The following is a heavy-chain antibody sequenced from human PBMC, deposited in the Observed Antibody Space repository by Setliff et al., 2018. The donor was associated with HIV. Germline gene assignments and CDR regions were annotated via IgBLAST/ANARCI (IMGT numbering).Heavy chain of an antibody. D-gene: IGHD3-16*01. V-gene: IGHV3-73*01. CDR2: IRSKDNNYET. CDR3: IRGPDYPYYFDY. CDR1: GFIFSVST. J-gene: IGHJ4*02. Sequence: PGGSLRLSCAASGFIFSVSTMHWVRQASGKGLEWVGRIRSKDNNYETTYAASVKGRFTISRDDSKSTAYLQMNSLKIEDTAVYYCIRGPDYPYYFDYWGQGTQVTVSS.